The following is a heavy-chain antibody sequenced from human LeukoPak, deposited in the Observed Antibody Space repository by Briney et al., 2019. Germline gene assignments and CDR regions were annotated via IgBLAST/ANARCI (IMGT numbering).Heavy chain of an antibody. D-gene: IGHD4-11*01. Sequence: SETLSLTCAVYGGSFSGYYWSWIRQPPGKGLEWIGEINHSGSTNYNPSLKSRVTISVDTSKNQFSLKLSPVTAADTAVYYCAGASTTVTTWGQGTLVTVSS. CDR3: AGASTTVTT. V-gene: IGHV4-34*01. J-gene: IGHJ4*02. CDR1: GGSFSGYY. CDR2: INHSGST.